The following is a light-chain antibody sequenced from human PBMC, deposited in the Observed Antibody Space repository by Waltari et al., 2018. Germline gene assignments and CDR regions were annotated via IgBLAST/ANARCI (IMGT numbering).Light chain of an antibody. Sequence: IVLTQSPATLSLSPGERANLSCRASQRVSSYLAWYPQKPGQAPRLLIYDASNRATGIPARFSGSGSGTDFTLTISSLEPEDFAVYYCQQRSNWPPFTFGPGTKVDIK. CDR3: QQRSNWPPFT. CDR1: QRVSSY. CDR2: DAS. V-gene: IGKV3-11*01. J-gene: IGKJ3*01.